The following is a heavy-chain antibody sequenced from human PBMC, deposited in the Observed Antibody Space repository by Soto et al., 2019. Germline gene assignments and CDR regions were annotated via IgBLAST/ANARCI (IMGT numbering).Heavy chain of an antibody. D-gene: IGHD2-15*01. V-gene: IGHV2-5*02. CDR2: IYWDDDK. J-gene: IGHJ4*02. CDR1: GFSLSTSGVG. CDR3: AHRPSYCSGGSCYSGFDY. Sequence: QITLKESGPTLVIHTETLTLTCTFSGFSLSTSGVGVGWIRQPPGKALEWLALIYWDDDKRYSPSLKSRLTITKDTSKNQVVLTMTNMDPVDTATYYCAHRPSYCSGGSCYSGFDYWGQGTLVTVSS.